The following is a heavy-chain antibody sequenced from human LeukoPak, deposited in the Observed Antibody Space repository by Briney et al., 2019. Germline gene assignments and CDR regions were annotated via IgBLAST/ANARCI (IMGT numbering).Heavy chain of an antibody. CDR2: IRSKAYGETT. V-gene: IGHV3-49*04. Sequence: PGGSVSLSRAASGFTFGEYGMSWVRQAPGKGLEWLSFIRSKAYGETTEYAASIKGRFTISRDDTKIIAYLQMNSLKTEDTAVYYCISVELATGQRHFDYWGQGTLVTVSS. J-gene: IGHJ4*02. CDR3: ISVELATGQRHFDY. D-gene: IGHD1-1*01. CDR1: GFTFGEYG.